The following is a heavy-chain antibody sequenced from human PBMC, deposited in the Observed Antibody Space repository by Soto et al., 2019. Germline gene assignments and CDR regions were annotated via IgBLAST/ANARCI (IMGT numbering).Heavy chain of an antibody. CDR3: ARDHTGYYGSGPDY. D-gene: IGHD3-10*01. CDR2: IYHSGST. Sequence: SETLSLTCAVSGYSISSGYYWGWIRQPPGKGLEWIGSIYHSGSTYYNPSLKSRVTISVDTSKNQFSLTLSSVTAADTAVYYCARDHTGYYGSGPDYWGQGTLVTVSS. J-gene: IGHJ4*02. V-gene: IGHV4-38-2*02. CDR1: GYSISSGYY.